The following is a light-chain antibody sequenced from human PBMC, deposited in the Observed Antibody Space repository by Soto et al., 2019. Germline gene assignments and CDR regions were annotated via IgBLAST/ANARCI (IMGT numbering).Light chain of an antibody. J-gene: IGLJ2*01. CDR3: QVWDSSSDHVV. CDR1: NIGSKS. V-gene: IGLV3-21*04. CDR2: YDS. Sequence: SYELTQPPSVSVAPGKTARNTCGGNNIGSKSVHWYQQKPGQAPVLVIYYDSDRPSGIPERFSGSNSGNTATLTISRVEAGDEADYYCQVWDSSSDHVVFCGGTKLTVL.